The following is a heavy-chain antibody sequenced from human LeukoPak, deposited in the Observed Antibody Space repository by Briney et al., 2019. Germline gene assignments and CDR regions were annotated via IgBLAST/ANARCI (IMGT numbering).Heavy chain of an antibody. Sequence: MSSETLSLTCTVSGGSIISYYWSWIRQPPGKGLKCIGYIYYSGSTNYNPSLKSRVTISVDTSKNHFSLKLSSVTAADTAVYYCARHTWSPGGGWYPSLDYWGQGTLVTVSS. CDR1: GGSIISYY. CDR2: IYYSGST. J-gene: IGHJ4*02. D-gene: IGHD6-19*01. V-gene: IGHV4-59*08. CDR3: ARHTWSPGGGWYPSLDY.